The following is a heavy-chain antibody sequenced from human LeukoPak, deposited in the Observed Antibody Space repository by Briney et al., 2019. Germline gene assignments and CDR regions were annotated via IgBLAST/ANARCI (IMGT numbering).Heavy chain of an antibody. CDR3: AREGLRVDAFDI. CDR2: ISYDGSNK. Sequence: GRSLRLSCAASGFTFSSYAMHWVRQAPGKGLEWVAVISYDGSNKYYADSVKGRFTISRDNSKNTLYLQMNSLRAEDTAVYYCAREGLRVDAFDIWGQGTMITVSS. J-gene: IGHJ3*02. CDR1: GFTFSSYA. V-gene: IGHV3-30-3*01.